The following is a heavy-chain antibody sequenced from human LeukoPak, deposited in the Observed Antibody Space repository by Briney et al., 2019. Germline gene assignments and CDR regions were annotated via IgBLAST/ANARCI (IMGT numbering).Heavy chain of an antibody. CDR1: GFTVSSNY. CDR2: IYSGGST. V-gene: IGHV3-53*01. Sequence: GGSLRLSCAASGFTVSSNYMSWVRQAPGKGLEWVSVIYSGGSTYYADSVKGRFTISRDNSKNTLYLQMNSLRAEDTAVYYCARMGAGYSSSWYRGGYGMDVWGKGTTVTVSS. D-gene: IGHD6-13*01. CDR3: ARMGAGYSSSWYRGGYGMDV. J-gene: IGHJ6*04.